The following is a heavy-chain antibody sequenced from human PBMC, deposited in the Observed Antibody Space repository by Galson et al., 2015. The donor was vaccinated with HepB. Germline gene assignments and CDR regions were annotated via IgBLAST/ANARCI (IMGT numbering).Heavy chain of an antibody. CDR1: GSSLSEMA. V-gene: IGHV1-24*01. Sequence: SVKVSCKVSGSSLSEMAMHWVRQAPGKGLEWVGGYGAEEGETIYAQNLQGRVIMTADISADTVYMELRSLRSGDTAVYYCATEGMTLNSQHDAMHVGGQGTTVTVSS. CDR3: ATEGMTLNSQHDAMHV. CDR2: YGAEEGET. D-gene: IGHD2/OR15-2a*01. J-gene: IGHJ6*02.